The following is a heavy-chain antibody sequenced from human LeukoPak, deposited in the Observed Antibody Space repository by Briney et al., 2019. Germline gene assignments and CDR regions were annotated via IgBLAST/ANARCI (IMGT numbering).Heavy chain of an antibody. CDR2: IRYDGSNK. Sequence: GESLRLSCAASGFTFSSYGMHWVRQAPGKGLEWVAFIRYDGSNKYYADSVKGRFTISRDNSKNTLYLQMNSLRAEDTAVYYCAKVSSPYYDILTFYYYYYMDVWGKGTTVTISS. J-gene: IGHJ6*03. CDR1: GFTFSSYG. CDR3: AKVSSPYYDILTFYYYYYMDV. V-gene: IGHV3-30*02. D-gene: IGHD3-9*01.